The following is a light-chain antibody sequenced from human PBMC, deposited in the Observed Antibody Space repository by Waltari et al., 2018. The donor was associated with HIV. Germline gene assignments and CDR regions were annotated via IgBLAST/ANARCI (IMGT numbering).Light chain of an antibody. Sequence: EIVMTQSPGTLSVSPGERATLSCRASQSVASNLAWYQHKPGQAPRLLIYAASTRATGIPARFSGSGSGTEFSLTISSLQSEDFAVYYCQQYNKWPPWTFGQGTKVEIK. V-gene: IGKV3-15*01. CDR1: QSVASN. CDR3: QQYNKWPPWT. J-gene: IGKJ1*01. CDR2: AAS.